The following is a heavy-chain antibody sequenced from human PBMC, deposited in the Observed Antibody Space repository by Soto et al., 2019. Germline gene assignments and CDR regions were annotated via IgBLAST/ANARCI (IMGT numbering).Heavy chain of an antibody. CDR3: WRTPVVLTGYYDAFYI. Sequence: HLQLEESGPGLVKPSETLSLTCTVSGGSVSNNTYYWGWIRQPPGKGLEWIGSIYSSGSTNYHPSLKSRVTISVDTSKNEFCLKLTSVTAADTAVYYCWRTPVVLTGYYDAFYIWGQGTAVTVSS. V-gene: IGHV4-39*01. J-gene: IGHJ3*02. CDR1: GGSVSNNTYY. CDR2: IYSSGST. D-gene: IGHD3-9*01.